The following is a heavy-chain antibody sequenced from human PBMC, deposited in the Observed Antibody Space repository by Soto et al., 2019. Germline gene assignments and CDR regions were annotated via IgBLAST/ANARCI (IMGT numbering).Heavy chain of an antibody. CDR3: SIWLLIPPRTNCYDQGMDV. D-gene: IGHD3-9*01. V-gene: IGHV3-23*01. Sequence: VGSLRLPCAASEFTFISHAMSRVRQTPGKGLEWVAAISGSGGSTYYADSVKGRFTISRDNSKNTLYLQMNSLRAEDTAVYYCSIWLLIPPRTNCYDQGMDVWGQGTTGTGSS. J-gene: IGHJ6*02. CDR1: EFTFISHA. CDR2: ISGSGGST.